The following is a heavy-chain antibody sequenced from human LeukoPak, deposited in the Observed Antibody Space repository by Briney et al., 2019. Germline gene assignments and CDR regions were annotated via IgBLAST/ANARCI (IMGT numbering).Heavy chain of an antibody. Sequence: SVKVSCKASGGTFNNFAISWVRQAPGQGLEWMGGIIPMSGTANYAQKFQGKVTITADESTNTAYMELSSLRSEATAVYYCARNPGVTTWYFDLWGRGSLVTVSS. J-gene: IGHJ2*01. CDR2: IIPMSGTA. CDR1: GGTFNNFA. CDR3: ARNPGVTTWYFDL. V-gene: IGHV1-69*13. D-gene: IGHD4-11*01.